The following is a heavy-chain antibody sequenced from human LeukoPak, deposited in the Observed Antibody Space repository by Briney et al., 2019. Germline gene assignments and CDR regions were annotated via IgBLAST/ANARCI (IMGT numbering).Heavy chain of an antibody. CDR2: INHSGST. CDR1: GGSFSGYY. Sequence: PSETLSLTCAVYGGSFSGYYWSWIRQPPGKGLEWIGEINHSGSTNYNPSLKSRVTISVDTSKNQFSLKLSSVTAADTAVYYCARPRDRDWYFDLWGRGTLVTVSS. V-gene: IGHV4-34*01. J-gene: IGHJ2*01. CDR3: ARPRDRDWYFDL.